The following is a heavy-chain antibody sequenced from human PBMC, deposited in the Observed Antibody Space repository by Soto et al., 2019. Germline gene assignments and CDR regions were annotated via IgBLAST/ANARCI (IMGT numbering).Heavy chain of an antibody. Sequence: QVQLQEAGPGLVKPSQTLSLTCTVSGGSISSGAYYWRWIRQPPGKGLVWIGYIHYSGTPYYHPSDKSRVTISVDTSQNPCSLKLSSVTAADTAIYYGARVEWAFDICGQGTTVTVSS. V-gene: IGHV4-30-4*01. J-gene: IGHJ3*02. CDR2: IHYSGTP. D-gene: IGHD1-1*01. CDR3: ARVEWAFDI. CDR1: GGSISSGAYY.